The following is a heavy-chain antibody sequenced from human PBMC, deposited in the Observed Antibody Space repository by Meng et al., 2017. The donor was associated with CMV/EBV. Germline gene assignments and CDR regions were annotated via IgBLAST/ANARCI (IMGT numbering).Heavy chain of an antibody. Sequence: GGPLRPSGPAPEFTLSSYAMHWFRQAPGKGLGGVAVLSYDGSNKYYADSVKGRFTISRDNSKNTLYLQMNSLRAEDTAVYYCARPIHGAQVVQAKLTVYYYGMDVWGQGTTVTVSS. CDR2: LSYDGSNK. V-gene: IGHV3-30-3*01. CDR1: EFTLSSYA. J-gene: IGHJ6*02. D-gene: IGHD2-2*01. CDR3: ARPIHGAQVVQAKLTVYYYGMDV.